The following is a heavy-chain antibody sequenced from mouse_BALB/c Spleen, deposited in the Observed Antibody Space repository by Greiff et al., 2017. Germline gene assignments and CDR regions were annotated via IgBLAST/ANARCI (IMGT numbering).Heavy chain of an antibody. CDR3: ARFGAYGYDEDY. J-gene: IGHJ2*01. D-gene: IGHD2-2*01. CDR1: GYTFTSSW. V-gene: IGHV1S130*01. Sequence: QVQLKQSGSVLVRPGASVKLSCKASGYTFTSSWMHWAKQRPGQGLEWIGEIHPNSGNTNYNEKFKGKATLTVDTSSSTAYVDLSSLTSEDSAVYDCARFGAYGYDEDYWGQGTTLTVSS. CDR2: IHPNSGNT.